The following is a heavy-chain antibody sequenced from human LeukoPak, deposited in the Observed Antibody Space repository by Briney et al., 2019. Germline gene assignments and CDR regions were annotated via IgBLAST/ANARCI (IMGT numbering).Heavy chain of an antibody. J-gene: IGHJ4*02. CDR2: ISWDGGST. CDR3: AKDSYYDSSGYPDY. V-gene: IGHV3-43D*03. CDR1: GFTFDDYA. Sequence: GGSLRLSRAASGFTFDDYAMHWVRQAPGKGLEWVSLISWDGGSTYYADSVKGRFTISRDNSKNSLYLQMNSLRAEDTALYYCAKDSYYDSSGYPDYWGQGTLVTVSS. D-gene: IGHD3-22*01.